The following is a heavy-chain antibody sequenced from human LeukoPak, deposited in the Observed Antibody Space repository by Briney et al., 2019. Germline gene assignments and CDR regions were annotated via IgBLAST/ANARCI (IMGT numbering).Heavy chain of an antibody. CDR1: GYTLTELS. CDR3: ARDPYCGGDCYSLFRAFDI. V-gene: IGHV1-24*01. Sequence: ASVKVSCKVSGYTLTELSMHWVRQAPGKGLEWMGGFDPEDGETIYAQKFQGRVTMTEDTSTSTAYMELRSLRSDDTAVYYCARDPYCGGDCYSLFRAFDIWGQGTMVTVSS. D-gene: IGHD2-21*01. CDR2: FDPEDGET. J-gene: IGHJ3*02.